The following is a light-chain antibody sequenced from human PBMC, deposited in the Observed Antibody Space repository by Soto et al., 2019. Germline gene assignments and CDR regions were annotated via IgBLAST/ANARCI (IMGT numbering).Light chain of an antibody. J-gene: IGLJ1*01. CDR3: SSYTGSSTLV. V-gene: IGLV2-14*01. CDR1: SSHVGGYNY. CDR2: DVS. Sequence: QSALTQPASVSGSPGQSITISCTGNSSHVGGYNYVSWYQQHPGKAPKLMIYDVSNRPSGVCNRFSGSKSGNTASLTISGLQDDYEDDYYCSSYTGSSTLVFRTGTKLTVL.